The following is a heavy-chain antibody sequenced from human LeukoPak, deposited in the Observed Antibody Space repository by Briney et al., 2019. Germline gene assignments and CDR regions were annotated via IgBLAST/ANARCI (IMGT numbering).Heavy chain of an antibody. Sequence: ASVKVSCKASGYTFTGYYMHWVRQAPGQGLEWMGWISAYNGNTNYAQKLQGRVTMTTDTSTSTAYMELRSLRSDDTAVYYCARRDEWLRSNYYFDYWGQGTLVTVSS. D-gene: IGHD5-12*01. V-gene: IGHV1-18*04. CDR1: GYTFTGYY. J-gene: IGHJ4*02. CDR3: ARRDEWLRSNYYFDY. CDR2: ISAYNGNT.